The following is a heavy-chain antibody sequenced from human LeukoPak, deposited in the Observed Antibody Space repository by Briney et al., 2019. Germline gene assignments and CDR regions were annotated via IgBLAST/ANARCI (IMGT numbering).Heavy chain of an antibody. J-gene: IGHJ4*02. CDR1: TFIFANSA. D-gene: IGHD2-15*01. CDR3: AKKTDSAARYFAY. Sequence: PGGSLRLSCAASTFIFANSAIYWFRQAPGKGLEWVSTIDGGGGNTYYTDSVTGRFTISRDNSKNTLYLQMNSLRAEDTAVYYCAKKTDSAARYFAYWGQGTRVTVSS. V-gene: IGHV3-23*01. CDR2: IDGGGGNT.